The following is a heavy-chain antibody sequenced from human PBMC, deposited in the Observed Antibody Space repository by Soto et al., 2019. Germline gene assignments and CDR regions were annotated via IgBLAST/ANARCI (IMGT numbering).Heavy chain of an antibody. CDR2: ISYDGSNK. Sequence: LRLSCAASGFTFSSYAMHWVRQAPGKGLEWVAVISYDGSNKYYADSVKGRFTISRDNSKNTLYLQMNSLRAEDTAVYYCARGGSILSSSWYRDYYYGMDVWGQGTTVTVSS. CDR1: GFTFSSYA. D-gene: IGHD6-13*01. CDR3: ARGGSILSSSWYRDYYYGMDV. J-gene: IGHJ6*02. V-gene: IGHV3-30-3*01.